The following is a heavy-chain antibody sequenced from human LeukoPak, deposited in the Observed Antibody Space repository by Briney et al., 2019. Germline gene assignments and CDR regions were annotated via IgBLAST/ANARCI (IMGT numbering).Heavy chain of an antibody. V-gene: IGHV3-30*18. CDR2: ISYDGSNK. Sequence: QPGGSLRLSCAASGFTFSSYGMHWVRQAPGKGLEWVAVISYDGSNKYYADSVKGRFTISRDNSKNTLYLQMNSLRAEDTAVYYCAKEVGRGIAAAGTPNPNNPWGQGTLVTVSS. CDR3: AKEVGRGIAAAGTPNPNNP. D-gene: IGHD6-13*01. CDR1: GFTFSSYG. J-gene: IGHJ5*02.